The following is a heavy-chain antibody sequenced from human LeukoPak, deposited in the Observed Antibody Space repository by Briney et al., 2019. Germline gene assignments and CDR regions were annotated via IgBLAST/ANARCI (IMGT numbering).Heavy chain of an antibody. D-gene: IGHD5-24*01. CDR3: ARHPVIWPQYPS. Sequence: PSETLSLTCTVSGGSISSSNYYWGWIRQPPGKGLEWIGSIYYSGSTYYNPSLKSRATISVDTSKKQFSLKLTSVTAADTAVYYCARHPVIWPQYPSWGQGTLVTVSS. CDR2: IYYSGST. CDR1: GGSISSSNYY. J-gene: IGHJ5*02. V-gene: IGHV4-39*01.